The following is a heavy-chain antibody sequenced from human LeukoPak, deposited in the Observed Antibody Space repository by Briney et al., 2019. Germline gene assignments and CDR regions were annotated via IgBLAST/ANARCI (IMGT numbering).Heavy chain of an antibody. J-gene: IGHJ4*02. V-gene: IGHV3-66*01. Sequence: GGSLRLSCTASGFTVSSNYMSWARQAPGKGLEWVSVIYSGGSTYYADSVKGRFTISRDNSKNTLYLQMNSLRAEDTAVYYCAREGMDTSLYYWGQGTLVTVSS. CDR3: AREGMDTSLYY. CDR2: IYSGGST. CDR1: GFTVSSNY. D-gene: IGHD5-24*01.